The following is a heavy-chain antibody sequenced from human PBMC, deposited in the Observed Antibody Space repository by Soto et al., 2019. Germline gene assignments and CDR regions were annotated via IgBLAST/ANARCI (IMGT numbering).Heavy chain of an antibody. J-gene: IGHJ5*02. CDR1: GGSFSGYY. V-gene: IGHV4-34*09. D-gene: IGHD2-2*01. CDR3: ARGHGVVPAAIFWFDP. CDR2: IYYSGST. Sequence: SETLSLTCAVYGGSFSGYYWSWIRQPPGKGLEWIGYIYYSGSTYYNPSLKSRVTISVDTSKNQFSLKLSSVTAADTAVYYCARGHGVVPAAIFWFDPWGQGTLVTVSS.